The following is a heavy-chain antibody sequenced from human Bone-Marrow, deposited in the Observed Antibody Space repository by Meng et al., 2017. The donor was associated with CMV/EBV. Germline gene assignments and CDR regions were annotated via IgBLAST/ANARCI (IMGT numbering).Heavy chain of an antibody. CDR2: IYPGDSDT. V-gene: IGHV5-51*01. Sequence: GESLKISCKSSGYSFTIRWIGWVRQMPGKGLEWMGMIYPGDSDTRYSPSFQGQVTISADKSITTAYLQWSSLKTSDTAMYYCARNDRTYGSFDYWGQGTLVTVSS. CDR3: ARNDRTYGSFDY. D-gene: IGHD1-1*01. J-gene: IGHJ4*02. CDR1: GYSFTIRW.